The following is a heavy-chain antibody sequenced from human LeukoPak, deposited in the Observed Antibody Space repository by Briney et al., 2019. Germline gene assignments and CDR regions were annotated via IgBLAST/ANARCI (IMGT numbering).Heavy chain of an antibody. D-gene: IGHD3-3*01. Sequence: SETLSLTCTVSGGSISSSSYYWGWIRQPPGKGLEWIGSIYYSGSTYYNPSLKSRVTISVDTSKNQFSLKLSSVTAADTAVYYCARLGYDFWSGYSNWFDPWGQETLVTVSS. CDR2: IYYSGST. V-gene: IGHV4-39*01. CDR1: GGSISSSSYY. CDR3: ARLGYDFWSGYSNWFDP. J-gene: IGHJ5*02.